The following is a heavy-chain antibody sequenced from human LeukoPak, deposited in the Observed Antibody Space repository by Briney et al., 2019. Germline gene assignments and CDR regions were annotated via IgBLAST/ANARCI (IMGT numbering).Heavy chain of an antibody. Sequence: PSETLSLTCAVSGGSISSSSYYWGWIRQPPGKGLEWIGSMYYSGSTYYNPSLKSRVTISVDTSKNQFSLKLSSATAADTALYYCARHSSLRTFDYWGQGTLVTVSS. J-gene: IGHJ4*02. CDR2: MYYSGST. CDR1: GGSISSSSYY. CDR3: ARHSSLRTFDY. D-gene: IGHD1-1*01. V-gene: IGHV4-39*01.